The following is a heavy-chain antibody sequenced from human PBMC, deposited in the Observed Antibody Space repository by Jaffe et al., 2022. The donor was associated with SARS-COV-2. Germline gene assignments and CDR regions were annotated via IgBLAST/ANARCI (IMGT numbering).Heavy chain of an antibody. V-gene: IGHV3-23*01. D-gene: IGHD4-17*01. CDR2: ISGSGGST. Sequence: EVQLLESGGGLVQPGGSLRLSCAASGFTFSSYAMSWVRQAPGKGLEWVSAISGSGGSTYYADSVKGRFTISRDNSKNTLYLQMNSLRAEDTAVYYCANQLGDYGDYGVDYWGQGTLVTVSS. CDR3: ANQLGDYGDYGVDY. J-gene: IGHJ4*02. CDR1: GFTFSSYA.